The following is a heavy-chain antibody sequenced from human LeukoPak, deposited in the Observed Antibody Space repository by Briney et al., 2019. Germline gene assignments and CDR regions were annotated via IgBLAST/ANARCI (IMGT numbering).Heavy chain of an antibody. Sequence: GGSLRLSCAASGFTFSSYSMNWVRQAPGKGLEWVSSISSGSTYIHYADSVKGRFTISRNNAKNSLYLQMNSLRAEDTAVYYCARPIVADFYYGLDVWGKGTTVTVSS. J-gene: IGHJ6*04. D-gene: IGHD6-13*01. CDR2: ISSGSTYI. CDR1: GFTFSSYS. V-gene: IGHV3-21*06. CDR3: ARPIVADFYYGLDV.